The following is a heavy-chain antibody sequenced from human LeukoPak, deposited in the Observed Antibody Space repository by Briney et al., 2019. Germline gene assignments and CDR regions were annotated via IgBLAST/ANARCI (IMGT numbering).Heavy chain of an antibody. D-gene: IGHD2-2*01. CDR1: GDSVSSNSVT. V-gene: IGHV6-1*01. J-gene: IGHJ5*02. CDR2: TYYRSTWYN. Sequence: SQTLSLTCAISGDSVSSNSVTWNWNRQSPSRGLEWLGRTYYRSTWYNDYAVSVRGRITVNPDTSKNQFSLHLNSVTSEDTAVYYCARRLTQYDCFDPWGQGILVTVSS. CDR3: ARRLTQYDCFDP.